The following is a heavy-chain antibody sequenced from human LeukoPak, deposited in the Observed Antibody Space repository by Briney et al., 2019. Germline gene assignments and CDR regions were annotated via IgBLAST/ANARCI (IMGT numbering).Heavy chain of an antibody. V-gene: IGHV3-23*01. D-gene: IGHD5-12*01. J-gene: IGHJ5*02. CDR3: AKDKAVATINGGFDP. CDR1: GFTFSSYA. CDR2: IRGSGGST. Sequence: GGSLRLSCAASGFTFSSYAMSWVRQAPGKGLEWVSAIRGSGGSTHYADSVKGRFTISRDNAKNSLYLQMNSLRAEDTALYYCAKDKAVATINGGFDPWGQGTLVTVSS.